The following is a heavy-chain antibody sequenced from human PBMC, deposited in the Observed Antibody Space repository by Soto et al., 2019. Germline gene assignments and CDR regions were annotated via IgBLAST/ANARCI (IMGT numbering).Heavy chain of an antibody. CDR3: ARRLDHYGSGSWRLLPDYYYYGMDV. Sequence: SETLSLTCTVSGGSISSSSYYWGWIRQPPGKGLEWIGSIYYSGSTYYNPSLKSRVTISVDTSKNQFSLKLSSVTAADTAVYYCARRLDHYGSGSWRLLPDYYYYGMDVWGQGTTVTVSS. D-gene: IGHD3-10*01. CDR2: IYYSGST. V-gene: IGHV4-39*01. CDR1: GGSISSSSYY. J-gene: IGHJ6*02.